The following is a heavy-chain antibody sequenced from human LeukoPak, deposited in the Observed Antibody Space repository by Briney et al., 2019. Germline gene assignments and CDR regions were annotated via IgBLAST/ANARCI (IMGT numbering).Heavy chain of an antibody. CDR1: GIAFGSYW. CDR3: AIPTSYDGSRYYHAY. V-gene: IGHV3-7*01. J-gene: IGHJ4*02. Sequence: PGGSLRLSCAASGIAFGSYWVTWVRQAPGKGLEWVANIGQDGSETVYVECVKGRFTISRDNARKSLFLQMNYLRADDTAVYYCAIPTSYDGSRYYHAYWGQGTLVSVSS. D-gene: IGHD3-22*01. CDR2: IGQDGSET.